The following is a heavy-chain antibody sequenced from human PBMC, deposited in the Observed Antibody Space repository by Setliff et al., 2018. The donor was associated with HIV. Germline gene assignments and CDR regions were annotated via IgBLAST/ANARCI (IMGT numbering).Heavy chain of an antibody. D-gene: IGHD1-1*01. Sequence: SLRLSCAASGFTFSNYGMHWVRQAPGKGPEWVALIWYDGINKYYGDSVKGRFTISRDNSKNTLYLQMNSLTAADTAVYYCTRHWRGGLDYWGQGTLVTVSS. J-gene: IGHJ4*02. V-gene: IGHV3-33*01. CDR1: GFTFSNYG. CDR2: IWYDGINK. CDR3: TRHWRGGLDY.